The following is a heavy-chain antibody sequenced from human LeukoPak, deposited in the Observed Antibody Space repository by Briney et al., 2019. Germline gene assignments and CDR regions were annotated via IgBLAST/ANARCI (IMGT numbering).Heavy chain of an antibody. CDR2: LYSGGAT. D-gene: IGHD6-19*01. Sequence: GGSLRLSCAASGFTVSSNCMSWVWQPAGKGLEWVSVLYSGGATFYADSVKGRFTISRDTSKNTLYLQMNDLRADDTAVYYCTKLKGWYGEGFFDYWGQGTLVTVSS. CDR3: TKLKGWYGEGFFDY. J-gene: IGHJ4*02. V-gene: IGHV3-53*01. CDR1: GFTVSSNC.